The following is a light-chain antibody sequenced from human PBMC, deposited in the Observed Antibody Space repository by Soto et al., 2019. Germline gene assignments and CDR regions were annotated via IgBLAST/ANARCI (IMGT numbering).Light chain of an antibody. Sequence: EIVMTQSPATLSVSPGERASLSCRASQSVGSNLAWYQHKPGQAPRLLIYGASTRATGIPARFSGSGSGTEFTLTISSLQVEDFAVYYGQQYSDWHTFGGVTMV. J-gene: IGKJ4*01. CDR1: QSVGSN. CDR2: GAS. CDR3: QQYSDWHT. V-gene: IGKV3-15*01.